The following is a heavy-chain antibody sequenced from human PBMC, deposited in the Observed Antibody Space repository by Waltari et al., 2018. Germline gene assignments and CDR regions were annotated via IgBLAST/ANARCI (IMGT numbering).Heavy chain of an antibody. CDR3: ARATRGGYVDY. CDR1: GGSISSGSYS. D-gene: IGHD2-15*01. Sequence: QVQLQESGPGLVKPSQTLSLTCTASGGSISSGSYSWSWIRQPAGKGLEWIGRIYTSGSTNYNPSLKSRVTISVDTSKNQFSLKLSSVTAADTAVYYCARATRGGYVDYWGQGTLVTVSS. V-gene: IGHV4-61*02. J-gene: IGHJ4*02. CDR2: IYTSGST.